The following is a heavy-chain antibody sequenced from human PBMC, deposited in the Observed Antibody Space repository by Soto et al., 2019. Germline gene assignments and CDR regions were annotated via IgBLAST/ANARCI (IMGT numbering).Heavy chain of an antibody. J-gene: IGHJ4*02. CDR2: ISSSGSTI. D-gene: IGHD5-12*01. Sequence: GGSLRLSCAASGFTFSDYYMSWIRQAPGKGLEWVSYISSSGSTIYYADSAKGRFTISRDNAKNSLYLQMNSLRAEDTAVYYCARDPPYSGSRYYFDYWGQGTLVTVSS. CDR1: GFTFSDYY. CDR3: ARDPPYSGSRYYFDY. V-gene: IGHV3-11*01.